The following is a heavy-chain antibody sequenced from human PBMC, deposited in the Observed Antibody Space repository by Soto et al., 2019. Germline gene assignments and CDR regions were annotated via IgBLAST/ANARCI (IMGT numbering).Heavy chain of an antibody. D-gene: IGHD5-18*01. V-gene: IGHV3-33*01. CDR2: IWYDGSNK. Sequence: GGSLRLSCAASGFTFSSYGMHWVRQAPGKGLEWVAVIWYDGSNKYYADSVKGRFTISRDNSKNTLYLQMNSLRAEDTAVYYCARDHNTDTAMALFPWFDPWGQGTLVTVSS. J-gene: IGHJ5*02. CDR3: ARDHNTDTAMALFPWFDP. CDR1: GFTFSSYG.